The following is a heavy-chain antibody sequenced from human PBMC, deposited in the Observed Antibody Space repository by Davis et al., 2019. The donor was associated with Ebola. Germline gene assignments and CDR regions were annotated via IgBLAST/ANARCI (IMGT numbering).Heavy chain of an antibody. D-gene: IGHD2-2*02. Sequence: GESLKISCAASGFIFSSYWMHWVRQVPGKGLVWVSRISTDGSSTNYADSVKARFTISRDNAKNSLYLQMNSLRAEDTAVYYCARTVVVPAAILGHYYYYGMDVWGKGTTVTVSS. J-gene: IGHJ6*04. CDR1: GFIFSSYW. V-gene: IGHV3-74*01. CDR3: ARTVVVPAAILGHYYYYGMDV. CDR2: ISTDGSST.